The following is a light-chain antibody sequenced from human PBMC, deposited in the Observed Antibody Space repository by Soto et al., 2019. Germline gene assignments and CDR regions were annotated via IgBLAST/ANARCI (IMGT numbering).Light chain of an antibody. CDR3: QQYNSYQLT. CDR2: DAS. V-gene: IGKV1-5*01. CDR1: QSIAGY. J-gene: IGKJ4*01. Sequence: DIQVTQSPSSLSAPVVDRVTITCRASQSIAGYLNWYQQKPGKAPKLLIYDASSLESGVPSRFSGSGSGTEFTLTISSLQPDDFATYYCQQYNSYQLTFGGGTKVDIK.